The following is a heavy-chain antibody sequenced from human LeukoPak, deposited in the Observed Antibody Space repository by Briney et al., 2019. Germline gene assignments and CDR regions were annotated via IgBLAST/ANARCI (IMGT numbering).Heavy chain of an antibody. Sequence: ASVKVSCKASGYTFTSYGISWVRQAPGQGLEWMGWISAYSGNTNYAQKLQGRVTMTTDTSTSTAYMELRSLRSDDTAVYYCARDRLDCSSTSCYKLNAFDIWGQGTMVTVSS. CDR3: ARDRLDCSSTSCYKLNAFDI. CDR2: ISAYSGNT. V-gene: IGHV1-18*01. CDR1: GYTFTSYG. D-gene: IGHD2-2*02. J-gene: IGHJ3*02.